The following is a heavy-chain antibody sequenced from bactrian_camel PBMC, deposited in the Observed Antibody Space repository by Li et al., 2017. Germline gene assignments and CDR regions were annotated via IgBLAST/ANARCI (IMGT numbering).Heavy chain of an antibody. CDR3: AKDLDYSDYDDGQYEFNY. D-gene: IGHD4*01. CDR2: IFDDGRYT. V-gene: IGHV3S6*01. Sequence: QVQLVESGGGLVQPGGSLRLSCAASGFAFGSYYMYWVRQAPGKGLEWVSGIFDDGRYTYYADSVKGRFTISRDNAKNTLYLQLNDLKTEDTAMYYCAKDLDYSDYDDGQYEFNYWGRGTQVTVS. CDR1: GFAFGSYY. J-gene: IGHJ4*01.